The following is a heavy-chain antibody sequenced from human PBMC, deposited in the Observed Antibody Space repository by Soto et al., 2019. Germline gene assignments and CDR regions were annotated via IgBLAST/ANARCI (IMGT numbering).Heavy chain of an antibody. J-gene: IGHJ6*02. V-gene: IGHV4-39*07. CDR2: IYYSGST. Sequence: SETLSLTCTVSGCSISSSSYYWGWIRQPPGKGLEWIGSIYYSGSTYYNPSLKSRVTISVDTSKNQFSLKLSSVTAADTAVYYCARDTGYYDSSGYYYGMDVWGQGTTVTVSS. CDR3: ARDTGYYDSSGYYYGMDV. CDR1: GCSISSSSYY. D-gene: IGHD3-22*01.